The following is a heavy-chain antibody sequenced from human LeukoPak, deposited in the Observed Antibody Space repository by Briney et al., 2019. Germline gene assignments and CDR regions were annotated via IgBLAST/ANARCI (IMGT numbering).Heavy chain of an antibody. J-gene: IGHJ4*02. D-gene: IGHD4-11*01. Sequence: GGSLRLSCAASGFTFNNAWMSWVRQAPGKGLEWVGHIKGKTDGGTTDYAAPVKGRFTISRDDSKNTLYLQMNSLKTEDTAVYYCTTATPRMTTVSTEDYWGQGTLVTVSS. CDR3: TTATPRMTTVSTEDY. CDR1: GFTFNNAW. V-gene: IGHV3-15*01. CDR2: IKGKTDGGTT.